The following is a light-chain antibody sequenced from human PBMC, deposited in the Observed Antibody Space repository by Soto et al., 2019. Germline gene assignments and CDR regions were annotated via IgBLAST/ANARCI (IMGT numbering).Light chain of an antibody. CDR1: TSDVGGYSY. CDR2: DVS. V-gene: IGLV2-14*03. J-gene: IGLJ3*02. CDR3: SSYTNSNTRV. Sequence: QSALTQPASVSGSPGQSITISCTGTTSDVGGYSYVSWYQQYPGKAPKLMIYDVSNRPSGGSSRFSGSKSGNTASLTISGLQAEDEADYYCSSYTNSNTRVFGGGTKLTVL.